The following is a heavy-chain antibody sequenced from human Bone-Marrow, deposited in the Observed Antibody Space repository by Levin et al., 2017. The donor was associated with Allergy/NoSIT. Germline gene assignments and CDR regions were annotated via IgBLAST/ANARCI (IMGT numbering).Heavy chain of an antibody. CDR3: AKDVFQGMAGGRDALDM. V-gene: IGHV3-23*01. CDR2: ISRNGAIT. CDR1: GFTFSTYA. J-gene: IGHJ3*02. Sequence: TGGSLRLSCAASGFTFSTYAMSWVRQAPGKGLEWVSAISRNGAITYYAGSVKGRFTISRDKAKNTLYLQMNSLRAEDTAVYYCAKDVFQGMAGGRDALDMWGQGTVVTVSS. D-gene: IGHD3-16*01.